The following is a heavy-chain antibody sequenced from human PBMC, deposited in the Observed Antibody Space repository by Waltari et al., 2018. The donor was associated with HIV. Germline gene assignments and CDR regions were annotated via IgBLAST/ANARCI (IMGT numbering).Heavy chain of an antibody. CDR3: ARGSGLKVTLDWYFDV. CDR2: IYYSGTT. V-gene: IGHV4-59*11. CDR1: DGPMSNQY. Sequence: QVELQESGPGLVKPSETLSLTCTVSDGPMSNQYWSWIRQSPGKGLEWIGYIYYSGTTKYNPSLRSRVTISVDTSKKQFSLKLTSVTAADTAVYYCARGSGLKVTLDWYFDVWGRGTLVTVSS. J-gene: IGHJ2*01.